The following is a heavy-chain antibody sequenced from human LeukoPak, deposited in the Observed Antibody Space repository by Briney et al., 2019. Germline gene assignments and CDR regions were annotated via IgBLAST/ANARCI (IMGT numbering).Heavy chain of an antibody. CDR2: IRYDGSTK. J-gene: IGHJ4*02. CDR3: ARAYSRESGYDFVFED. Sequence: GGSLRLSCAVSGFTFSNYGVHWVRQAPGKGLEWVAVIRYDGSTKYYADSVKGRFTISRDNSKNTVYLEMNSLRAEDTAVYYCARAYSRESGYDFVFEDWGQGTLVSVSS. V-gene: IGHV3-33*01. CDR1: GFTFSNYG. D-gene: IGHD5-12*01.